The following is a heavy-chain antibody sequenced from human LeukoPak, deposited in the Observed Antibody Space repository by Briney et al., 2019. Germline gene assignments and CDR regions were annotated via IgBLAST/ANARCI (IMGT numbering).Heavy chain of an antibody. J-gene: IGHJ4*02. CDR2: INPNSGGT. CDR3: ARGARKGDDYGGFFDY. D-gene: IGHD4-23*01. V-gene: IGHV1-2*02. Sequence: ASVKVSCKASGYTFTVYYMHWVRQAPGQGLEGMGWINPNSGGTNYAQKFQGRVTMTRNTSISTAYMELSSLRSEDTAVYYCARGARKGDDYGGFFDYWGQGTLVTVSS. CDR1: GYTFTVYY.